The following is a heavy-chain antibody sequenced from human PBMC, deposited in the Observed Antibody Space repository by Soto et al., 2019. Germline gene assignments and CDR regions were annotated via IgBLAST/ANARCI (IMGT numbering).Heavy chain of an antibody. CDR2: ISWNSGSI. D-gene: IGHD4-17*01. J-gene: IGHJ6*02. CDR3: VKGGGDYVYYGMDV. Sequence: EVQLVESGGGLVQPGRSLRLSCVASGFTFDDYAMHWVRQGPGKGLEWVSGISWNSGSIGYADSVKGRFTISRDNAKNSLYLQMNSLRDEDTALYYCVKGGGDYVYYGMDVWGQGTTVTVSS. V-gene: IGHV3-9*01. CDR1: GFTFDDYA.